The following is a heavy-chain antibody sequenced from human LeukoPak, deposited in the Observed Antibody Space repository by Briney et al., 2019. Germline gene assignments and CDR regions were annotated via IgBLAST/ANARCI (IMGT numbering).Heavy chain of an antibody. CDR1: GFTFTNYA. J-gene: IGHJ5*02. Sequence: PGGSLRLSCAASGFTFTNYAMSWVRQAPGKGLEWVSGISGGGGSTYYADSVKGRFTISKDNSKNTLYLQMNSLRAEDTAVYYCAKSGCSSTSCYDLFSGWFDPWGQGTLVTVSS. CDR3: AKSGCSSTSCYDLFSGWFDP. V-gene: IGHV3-23*01. D-gene: IGHD2-2*01. CDR2: ISGGGGST.